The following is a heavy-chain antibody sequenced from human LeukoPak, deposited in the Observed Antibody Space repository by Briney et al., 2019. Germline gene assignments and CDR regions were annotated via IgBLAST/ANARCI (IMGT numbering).Heavy chain of an antibody. CDR2: ISGSGDYT. CDR1: GFTFSSYG. Sequence: GGSLRLSCVASGFTFSSYGMSWVRQAPGKGLEWVSAISGSGDYTYYTDSVRGRLIISRDNSKSTLYLQMTYLRAEDTAVYFCAKHDYAGGTYYFDNWGQGTLVTVSS. D-gene: IGHD3-16*01. V-gene: IGHV3-23*01. J-gene: IGHJ4*02. CDR3: AKHDYAGGTYYFDN.